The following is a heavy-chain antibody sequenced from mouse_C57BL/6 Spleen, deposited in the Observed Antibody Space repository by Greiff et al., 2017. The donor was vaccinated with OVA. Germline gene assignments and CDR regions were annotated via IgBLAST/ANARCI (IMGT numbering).Heavy chain of an antibody. V-gene: IGHV7-3*01. CDR3: ARYPRWLLVFGY. J-gene: IGHJ2*01. CDR2: IRNKANGYTT. Sequence: EVLLVESGGGLVQPGGSLSLSCAASGFTFTDYYMSWVRQPPGKALEWLGFIRNKANGYTTEYSASVKGRFTISRDNSQSILYLQMNALRAEDSATYYCARYPRWLLVFGYRGQGTTLTVSS. D-gene: IGHD2-3*01. CDR1: GFTFTDYY.